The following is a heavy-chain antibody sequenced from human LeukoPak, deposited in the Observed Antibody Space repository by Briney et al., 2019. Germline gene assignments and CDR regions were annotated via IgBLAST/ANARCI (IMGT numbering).Heavy chain of an antibody. Sequence: GRSLRLSCAASGFTFSSYGMHWVRQAPGKGLEWVAVIWYDGSNKYYADSVKGRFTISRDNSKNTLYLQMNSLRAEDTAVYCCARDVSGSYSDYWGQGTLVTVSS. CDR3: ARDVSGSYSDY. CDR2: IWYDGSNK. V-gene: IGHV3-33*01. D-gene: IGHD1-26*01. CDR1: GFTFSSYG. J-gene: IGHJ4*02.